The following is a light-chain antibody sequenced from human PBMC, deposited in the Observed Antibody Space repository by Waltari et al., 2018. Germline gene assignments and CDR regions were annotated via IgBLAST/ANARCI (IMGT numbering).Light chain of an antibody. V-gene: IGLV3-25*03. CDR2: KDN. Sequence: SYELTQPPSVSVSPGQTARITCSADALPQQYAYWYQQKPGQAPVLVIYKDNERPSGIPERFSDSSSGTTVTLTISGVQAEDEADYYCQSADSSGTWVFGGGTKLTVL. J-gene: IGLJ3*02. CDR1: ALPQQY. CDR3: QSADSSGTWV.